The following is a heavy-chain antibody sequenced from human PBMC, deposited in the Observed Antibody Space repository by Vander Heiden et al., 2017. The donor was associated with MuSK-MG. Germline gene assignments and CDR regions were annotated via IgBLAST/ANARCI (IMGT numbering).Heavy chain of an antibody. CDR1: GGTFSSYA. CDR2: IIPILGIA. Sequence: QVQLVQSGAEVKKPGSSVKVSCKASGGTFSSYAISWVRQAPGQGLEWMGRIIPILGIANYAQKFQGRVTITADKSTSTAYMELSSLRSEDTAVYYCARDLTFGEPLAFDIWGQGTMVTVSS. CDR3: ARDLTFGEPLAFDI. J-gene: IGHJ3*02. D-gene: IGHD3-10*01. V-gene: IGHV1-69*04.